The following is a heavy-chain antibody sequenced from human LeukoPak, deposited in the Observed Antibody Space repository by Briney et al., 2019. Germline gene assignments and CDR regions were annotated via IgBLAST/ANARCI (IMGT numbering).Heavy chain of an antibody. CDR2: IYPGDSDT. V-gene: IGHV5-51*01. Sequence: GESLKISCKGSGYSFTSYWIGWVRRMPGKGLEWMGIIYPGDSDTRYSPSFQGQVTISADKSISTAYLQWSSLKASDTAMYYCARLGLRIAVAGTGFDYWGQGTLVTVSS. CDR3: ARLGLRIAVAGTGFDY. D-gene: IGHD6-19*01. CDR1: GYSFTSYW. J-gene: IGHJ4*02.